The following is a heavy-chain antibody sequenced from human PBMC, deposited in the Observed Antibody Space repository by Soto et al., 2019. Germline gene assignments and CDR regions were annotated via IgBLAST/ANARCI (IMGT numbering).Heavy chain of an antibody. CDR3: ARGYCSGGSCYRY. J-gene: IGHJ4*02. V-gene: IGHV4-31*03. D-gene: IGHD2-15*01. CDR2: IYNSGTT. Sequence: SETLSLTCSVSDGSISSGGYYWTWIRPHPGKGLEWIGYIYNSGTTSYNPSLKSRVSISVDTSKNQFSLKLNPVTAADTAVYYCARGYCSGGSCYRYWGQGTLVTVSS. CDR1: DGSISSGGYY.